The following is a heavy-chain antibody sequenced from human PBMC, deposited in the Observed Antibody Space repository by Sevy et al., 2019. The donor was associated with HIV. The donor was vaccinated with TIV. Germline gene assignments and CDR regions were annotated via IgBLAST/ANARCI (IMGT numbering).Heavy chain of an antibody. Sequence: GGSLRLSCAASGFTFNSYSMNWVRQAPGKGLEWVSFISGTSNYIYYADSVKGRFTISRDNAKDSLYLQMSSLRAEDTAIYFCARRQCTTTSCYAHDAFDIWGQGTMVTVSS. J-gene: IGHJ3*02. CDR1: GFTFNSYS. V-gene: IGHV3-21*01. CDR2: ISGTSNYI. D-gene: IGHD2-2*01. CDR3: ARRQCTTTSCYAHDAFDI.